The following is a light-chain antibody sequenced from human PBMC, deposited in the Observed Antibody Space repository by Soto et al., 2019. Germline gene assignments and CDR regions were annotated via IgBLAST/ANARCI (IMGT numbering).Light chain of an antibody. J-gene: IGKJ5*01. CDR3: QQYNNWPPIT. CDR1: QSVATN. Sequence: IVLTQSPATLSVSPGERATLSCMASQSVATNLAWYQQKPGQPPRLLIYGASTRATGIPARFSGSGSGTEFTLTISSLQSVDFAVYYCQQYNNWPPITFGQGTRLEIK. CDR2: GAS. V-gene: IGKV3-15*01.